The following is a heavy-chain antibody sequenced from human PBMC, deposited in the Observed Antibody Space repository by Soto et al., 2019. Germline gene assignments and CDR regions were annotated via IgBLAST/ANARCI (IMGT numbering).Heavy chain of an antibody. CDR2: ISYDGSNK. J-gene: IGHJ5*02. CDR3: AREAAAGYLNWFDP. Sequence: PGGSLRLSCAASGFTFSSYGMHWVRQAPGKGLEWVAVISYDGSNKYYADSVKGRFTVSRDNAKNSLYLQMNSLRDEDTAVYYCAREAAAGYLNWFDPWGQGTLVTVSS. CDR1: GFTFSSYG. V-gene: IGHV3-30*03. D-gene: IGHD6-13*01.